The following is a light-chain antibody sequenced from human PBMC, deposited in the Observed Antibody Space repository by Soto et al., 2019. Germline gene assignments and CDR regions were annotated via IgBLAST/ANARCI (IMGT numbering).Light chain of an antibody. J-gene: IGLJ2*01. V-gene: IGLV2-14*01. Sequence: QSALTQPASVSGSPGQSITISCTGTNSDVGAYNYVSWYQQHPGKAPKLMIYEVSNRPSGVSNRSSGSKSGNTASLTISGLQAEDEADYYCSSFTSSSSPVVFGGGTKLTVL. CDR2: EVS. CDR3: SSFTSSSSPVV. CDR1: NSDVGAYNY.